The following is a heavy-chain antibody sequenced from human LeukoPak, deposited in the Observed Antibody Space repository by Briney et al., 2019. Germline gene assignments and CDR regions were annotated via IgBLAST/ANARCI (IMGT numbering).Heavy chain of an antibody. CDR1: GFTFSDHY. CDR2: TRNKANSYTT. D-gene: IGHD6-13*01. J-gene: IGHJ3*02. CDR3: AIGSSSWYSAFDI. V-gene: IGHV3-72*01. Sequence: PGGSLRLSCAASGFTFSDHYMDWVRQAPGKGLEWVGRTRNKANSYTTEYAASVKGRFTISRDDSKNSLYLQMNSLKTEDTAVYYWAIGSSSWYSAFDIWGQGTMVTVSS.